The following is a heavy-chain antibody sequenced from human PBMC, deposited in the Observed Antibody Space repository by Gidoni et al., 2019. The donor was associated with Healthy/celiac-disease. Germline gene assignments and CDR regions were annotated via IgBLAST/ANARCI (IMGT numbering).Heavy chain of an antibody. CDR3: AREVVTPLAVNYFDY. J-gene: IGHJ4*02. CDR2: ISSSSSYI. Sequence: EVQLVESGGGLVTPGGSLRLSCAASGFTFSSYSMNWVRQAPGKGLEWVSSISSSSSYIYYADSVKGRFTISRDNAKNSLYLQMNSLRAEDTAVYYCAREVVTPLAVNYFDYWGQGTLVTVSS. V-gene: IGHV3-21*01. CDR1: GFTFSSYS. D-gene: IGHD2-21*02.